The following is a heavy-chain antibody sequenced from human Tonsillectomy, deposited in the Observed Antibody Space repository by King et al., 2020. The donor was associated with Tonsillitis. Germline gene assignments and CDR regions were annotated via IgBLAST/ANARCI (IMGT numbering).Heavy chain of an antibody. CDR3: AREVVSYKSPSAYFDL. Sequence: QLQESGPGLVKPSETLSLTYTVSGGSITSSSYYWGWIRQPPGKGLEWIESLYYSGSTYYNPYLNSRVTISVDTSRNQFSLKLSSVTAANTAVYYCAREVVSYKSPSAYFDLLCRGTLVTFSS. CDR1: GGSITSSSYY. J-gene: IGHJ2*01. V-gene: IGHV4-39*02. D-gene: IGHD2-15*01. CDR2: LYYSGST.